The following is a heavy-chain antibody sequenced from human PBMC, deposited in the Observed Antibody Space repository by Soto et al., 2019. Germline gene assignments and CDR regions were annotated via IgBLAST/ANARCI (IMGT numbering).Heavy chain of an antibody. Sequence: EVQLLESGGDLIQPGGSLRLSCVASGITFGSRAMSWVRQAPGEGLEWVSSISSTTNYIYYGDSMKGRFTISRDNAKNSLYLEMNSLRAEDTAVYYCARESEDLTSNFDYWGQGTLVTVSS. CDR1: GITFGSRA. V-gene: IGHV3-21*06. J-gene: IGHJ4*02. CDR3: ARESEDLTSNFDY. CDR2: ISSTTNYI.